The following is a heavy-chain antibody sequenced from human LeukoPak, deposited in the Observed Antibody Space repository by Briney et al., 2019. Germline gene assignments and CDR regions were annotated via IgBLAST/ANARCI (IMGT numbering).Heavy chain of an antibody. CDR2: IYYSGST. J-gene: IGHJ4*02. CDR3: ARLFTDFDY. Sequence: SETLSLTCTVSGGSISSSSYYWGWIRQPPGKGLEWIGSIYYSGSTYYNPSLKSRVTISVDTSKNQFSLKLSSVTAADTAVYYCARLFTDFDYWGQGTLVTVSS. V-gene: IGHV4-39*01. CDR1: GGSISSSSYY.